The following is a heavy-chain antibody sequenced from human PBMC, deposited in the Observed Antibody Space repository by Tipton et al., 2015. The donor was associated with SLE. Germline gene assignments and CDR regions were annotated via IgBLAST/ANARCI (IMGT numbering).Heavy chain of an antibody. CDR3: AKDIVEGGYVRWFDP. CDR2: ISNSADST. D-gene: IGHD3-10*02. J-gene: IGHJ5*02. Sequence: SLRLSCAASGFTISKYSMHWFRQTPGKGLEWVSSISNSADSTYYAESVKGRFTISRDNSKSTLYLQMNSLRAEDTAIYYCAKDIVEGGYVRWFDPWGQGTLVTVSS. V-gene: IGHV3-23*01. CDR1: GFTISKYS.